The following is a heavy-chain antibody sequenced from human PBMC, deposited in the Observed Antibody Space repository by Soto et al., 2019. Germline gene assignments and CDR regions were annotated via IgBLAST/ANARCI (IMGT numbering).Heavy chain of an antibody. Sequence: ASVKVSCKASGYTFTGYYMHWVRQAPGQGLEWMGLINPNSGVTNYAQKFQGRVTMTRDTSISTAYMELSRLRSDDTAVYYCARPERYYDSSDYYYNYWGQGTLVTVSS. CDR2: INPNSGVT. J-gene: IGHJ4*02. V-gene: IGHV1-2*02. CDR3: ARPERYYDSSDYYYNY. D-gene: IGHD3-22*01. CDR1: GYTFTGYY.